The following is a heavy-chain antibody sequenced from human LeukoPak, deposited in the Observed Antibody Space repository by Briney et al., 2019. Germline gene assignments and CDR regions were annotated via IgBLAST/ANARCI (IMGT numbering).Heavy chain of an antibody. Sequence: GASEKVSCKASGYTFSSYDITWVRQAPGQGLDWMGWITPYNGNTDYVQKVQGRVTMTADTSTSTAYMELRSLISDDTAVYYCARLNSAANFLDYWGQGTLVTVSS. J-gene: IGHJ4*02. D-gene: IGHD2-15*01. CDR1: GYTFSSYD. V-gene: IGHV1-18*01. CDR3: ARLNSAANFLDY. CDR2: ITPYNGNT.